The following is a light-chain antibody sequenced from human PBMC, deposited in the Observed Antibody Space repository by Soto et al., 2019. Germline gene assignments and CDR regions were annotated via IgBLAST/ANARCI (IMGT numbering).Light chain of an antibody. CDR3: SSYTTSSTLVV. Sequence: QSALTQPASVSGSPGQSITISCTGTSSDVGGYNYVSWYQQHPGKAPKLMIYEVSNRPSGVSNRFSGSKSGNTASLTISGLQAEDDADDYCSSYTTSSTLVVFGGGTKLTVL. CDR2: EVS. CDR1: SSDVGGYNY. J-gene: IGLJ2*01. V-gene: IGLV2-14*01.